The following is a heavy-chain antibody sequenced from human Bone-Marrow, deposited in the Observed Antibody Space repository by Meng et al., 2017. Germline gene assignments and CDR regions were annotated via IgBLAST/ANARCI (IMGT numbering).Heavy chain of an antibody. CDR2: VYHRGDT. CDR1: GDSISSDIW. J-gene: IGHJ4*02. D-gene: IGHD1-7*01. CDR3: GRDQGRELINH. V-gene: IGHV4-4*02. Sequence: QVQLQESVPGLVNPSGTLSLTCTVSGDSISSDIWWSWVRQPPGKGLEWIGEVYHRGDTNYNPSLKSRVDISVDKSKNQFYLSLFSVTAADTAVYYCGRDQGRELINHWGQGTLVTVSS.